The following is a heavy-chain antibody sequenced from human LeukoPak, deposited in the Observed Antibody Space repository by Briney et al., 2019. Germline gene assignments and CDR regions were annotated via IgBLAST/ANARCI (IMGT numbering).Heavy chain of an antibody. CDR1: GYTFTRYY. D-gene: IGHD2-2*01. CDR2: INPSGGST. J-gene: IGHJ6*02. V-gene: IGHV1-46*01. CDR3: ASPSYCSSTSCPNPYYYYGMDV. Sequence: ASVKVSCKASGYTFTRYYIHWVRQAPGQGLEWMGVINPSGGSTTHARKFQGRVTMTRDTSTSTVYMDLSSLRSEDTAVYYCASPSYCSSTSCPNPYYYYGMDVWGQGTTVTVSS.